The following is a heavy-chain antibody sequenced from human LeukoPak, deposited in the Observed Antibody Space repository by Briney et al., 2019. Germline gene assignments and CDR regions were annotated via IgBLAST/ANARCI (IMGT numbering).Heavy chain of an antibody. CDR2: ISYDGSNK. D-gene: IGHD3-10*01. V-gene: IGHV3-30-3*01. J-gene: IGHJ4*02. CDR3: AKQVPYYYGSGSLADGFDY. Sequence: GGSLRPSCAASGFTFSSYAMHWVRQAPGKGLEWVAVISYDGSNKYYADSVKGRFTISRDNSKNTLYLQMNSLRAEDTAVYYCAKQVPYYYGSGSLADGFDYWGQGTLVTVSS. CDR1: GFTFSSYA.